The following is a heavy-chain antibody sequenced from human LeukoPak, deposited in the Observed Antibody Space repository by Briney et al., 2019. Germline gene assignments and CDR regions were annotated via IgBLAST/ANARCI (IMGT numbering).Heavy chain of an antibody. D-gene: IGHD3-3*01. CDR3: ARGFWSGYYNSNWFDP. J-gene: IGHJ5*02. Sequence: SETLSLTCTISGGSVNSGGYYWSWIRQSPGKGLEWIGYIYHSGSTNYDPSLKSRVTISVDRFKNHFSLKLKSVTAADTAVYYCARGFWSGYYNSNWFDPWGQGTLVTVSS. CDR2: IYHSGST. V-gene: IGHV4-30-2*06. CDR1: GGSVNSGGYY.